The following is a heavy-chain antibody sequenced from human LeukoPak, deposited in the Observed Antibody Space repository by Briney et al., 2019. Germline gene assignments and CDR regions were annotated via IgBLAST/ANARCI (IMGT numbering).Heavy chain of an antibody. V-gene: IGHV5-51*01. D-gene: IGHD1-20*01. J-gene: IGHJ4*02. Sequence: GESLKISCKGSGHTFTNYWIAWVRQMPGKGLEWMGIIYPGDSDTRYSPSYQGQVTISADKSISTAYLQWSSLKASDTAMFYCARLGITGTTLYYFDYWGQGTLVTVSS. CDR2: IYPGDSDT. CDR1: GHTFTNYW. CDR3: ARLGITGTTLYYFDY.